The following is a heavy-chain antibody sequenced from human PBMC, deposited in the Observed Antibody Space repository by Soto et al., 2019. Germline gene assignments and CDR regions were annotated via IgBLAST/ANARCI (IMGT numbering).Heavy chain of an antibody. D-gene: IGHD3-9*01. Sequence: EVQLVESGGDLVQPGRSLRLACAASGFTFGNYAMHWVRQLPGKGLEWVSGISWSGGDKAYAASVKGRCSISRDNATKSLYLHIDSLRLEDTAVYYCVKDSYYDILTGFSYFDYWGRGTPVTVSS. CDR3: VKDSYYDILTGFSYFDY. V-gene: IGHV3-9*01. J-gene: IGHJ4*02. CDR1: GFTFGNYA. CDR2: ISWSGGDK.